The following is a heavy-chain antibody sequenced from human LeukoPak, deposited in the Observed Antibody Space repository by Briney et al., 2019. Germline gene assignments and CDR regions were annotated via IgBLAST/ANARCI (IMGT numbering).Heavy chain of an antibody. CDR3: ARDQGIVVVPAAGPNNWFDP. CDR2: IIPIFGTA. Sequence: ASVKVSCKASGGTFSIYAISWVRQAPGQGLEWMGGIIPIFGTANYAQKFQGRVTITADESTSTAYMELSSLRSEDTAVYYCARDQGIVVVPAAGPNNWFDPWGQGTLVTVSS. V-gene: IGHV1-69*13. CDR1: GGTFSIYA. D-gene: IGHD2-2*01. J-gene: IGHJ5*02.